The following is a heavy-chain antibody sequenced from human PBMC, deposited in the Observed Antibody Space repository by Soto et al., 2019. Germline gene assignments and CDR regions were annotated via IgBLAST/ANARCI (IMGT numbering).Heavy chain of an antibody. D-gene: IGHD2-15*01. Sequence: ASVKVSCKASGYTFTSYDTSWVRQATGQGLEWMGWMNPNSGNTGYAQKFQGRVTMTRNTSISTAYMELSSLRSEDTAVYYCARVEVVAATGYYYYYYGMDVWGQGTTVTVSS. CDR3: ARVEVVAATGYYYYYYGMDV. CDR2: MNPNSGNT. CDR1: GYTFTSYD. J-gene: IGHJ6*02. V-gene: IGHV1-8*01.